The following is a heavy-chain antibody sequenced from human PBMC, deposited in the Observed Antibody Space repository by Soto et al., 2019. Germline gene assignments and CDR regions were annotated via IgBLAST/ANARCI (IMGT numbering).Heavy chain of an antibody. D-gene: IGHD3-22*01. CDR1: GGSMSIFY. Sequence: PSDTLSLTCSVSGGSMSIFYWNWIRQPPGRGLEWIGSFYYSGPTNYNPSLSSQVTISVDTSKNQFSLQLTSVTAADTAVYYCARGMSGYYFDSSGYPNPGPFDYWGQGALVTAPQ. V-gene: IGHV4-59*01. J-gene: IGHJ4*02. CDR2: FYYSGPT. CDR3: ARGMSGYYFDSSGYPNPGPFDY.